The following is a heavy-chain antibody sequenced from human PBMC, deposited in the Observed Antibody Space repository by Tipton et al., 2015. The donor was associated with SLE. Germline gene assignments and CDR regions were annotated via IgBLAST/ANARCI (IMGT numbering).Heavy chain of an antibody. J-gene: IGHJ4*02. D-gene: IGHD4/OR15-4a*01. CDR2: INSDGSST. V-gene: IGHV3-74*01. CDR3: AKARNDYGGPLYYFDY. CDR1: GFTFSSYW. Sequence: SLRLSCAASGFTFSSYWMHWVRQAPGKGLVWVSRINSDGSSTSYADSVKGRFTISRDNAKNTLYLQMNSLRAEDTAVYYCAKARNDYGGPLYYFDYWGQGTLVTVSS.